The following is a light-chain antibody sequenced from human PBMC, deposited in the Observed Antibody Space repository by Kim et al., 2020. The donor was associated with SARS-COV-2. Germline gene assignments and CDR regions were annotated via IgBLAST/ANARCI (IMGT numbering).Light chain of an antibody. CDR2: AAS. Sequence: SLSPGETTTLPRNPPRAFKPLLPLSPQKPPQAPRLLIYAASNSPTGIPARFSGSGSGTDFTLTISRLEPEDFTIYYCQQRNDWPRTFGQATKLDI. V-gene: IGKV3-11*01. CDR3: QQRNDWPRT. J-gene: IGKJ2*01. CDR1: RAFKPL.